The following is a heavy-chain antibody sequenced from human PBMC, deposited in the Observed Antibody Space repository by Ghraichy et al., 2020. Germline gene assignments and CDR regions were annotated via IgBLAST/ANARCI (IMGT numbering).Heavy chain of an antibody. D-gene: IGHD3-3*01. J-gene: IGHJ1*01. CDR3: ARDQRCLEWLPGYFQH. V-gene: IGHV3-7*03. CDR2: IKQDGSEK. CDR1: GFTFSSYW. Sequence: GGSLRLSCAASGFTFSSYWMSWVRQAPGKGLEWVANIKQDGSEKYYVDSVKGRFTISRDNAKNSLYLQMNSLRDEDTAVYYCARDQRCLEWLPGYFQHWGQGTLVTVSS.